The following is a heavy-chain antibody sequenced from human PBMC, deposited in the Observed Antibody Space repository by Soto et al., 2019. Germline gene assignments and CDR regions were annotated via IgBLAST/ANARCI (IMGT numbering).Heavy chain of an antibody. CDR2: IYYTGIT. CDR3: ARDRTASWFDP. CDR1: GGSFSSYY. D-gene: IGHD2-21*02. V-gene: IGHV4-59*01. J-gene: IGHJ5*02. Sequence: QVQLQESGPGLVKPSETLSLTCAVSGGSFSSYYWSWIRQPPGKGLEWIGYIYYTGITSYNPSLKTRVTMSVDTSKNQFSLKLSSVTAVDTAVYYCARDRTASWFDPWGQGTLVTVSS.